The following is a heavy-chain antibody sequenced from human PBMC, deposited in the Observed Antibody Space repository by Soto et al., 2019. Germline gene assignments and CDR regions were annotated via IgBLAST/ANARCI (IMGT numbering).Heavy chain of an antibody. CDR1: GFTFSSYA. V-gene: IGHV3-30-3*01. J-gene: IGHJ4*02. Sequence: QVQLVESGGGVVQPGRSLRLSCAASGFTFSSYAMHWVRQAPGKGLEWVAVISYDGSNKYYADSVKGRFTISSDNSKNTLYLQMNSLRAEDTAVYYCARDRQKWLLEVNFDYWGQGTLVTVSS. D-gene: IGHD3-22*01. CDR3: ARDRQKWLLEVNFDY. CDR2: ISYDGSNK.